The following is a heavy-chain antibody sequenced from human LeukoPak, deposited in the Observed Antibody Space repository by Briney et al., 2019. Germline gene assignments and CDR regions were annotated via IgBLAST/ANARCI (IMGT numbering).Heavy chain of an antibody. J-gene: IGHJ3*02. D-gene: IGHD6-19*01. CDR1: GGSISSSSYY. CDR3: ARDLSSGRKNDAFDI. Sequence: PSETLSLTCTVSGGSISSSSYYWGWIRQPPGKGLEWTGSIYYSGSTYYNPSLKSRVTISVDTSKNQFSLKLSSVTAADTAVYYCARDLSSGRKNDAFDIWGQGTMVTVSS. V-gene: IGHV4-39*07. CDR2: IYYSGST.